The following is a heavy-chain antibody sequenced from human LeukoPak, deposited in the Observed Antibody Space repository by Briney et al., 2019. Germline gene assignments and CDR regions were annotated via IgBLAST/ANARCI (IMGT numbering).Heavy chain of an antibody. CDR1: GFTVSSNY. V-gene: IGHV3-23*01. Sequence: RGSLRLSCAASGFTVSSNYMSWVRQAPGKGLEWVSGISGSGGSTYYADSVKGRSTISRDNSKNTLYLQMNSLRAEDTAIYYCAKGECSAANCYEGGPIDYWGQGTLVTASS. J-gene: IGHJ4*02. CDR3: AKGECSAANCYEGGPIDY. CDR2: ISGSGGST. D-gene: IGHD2-2*01.